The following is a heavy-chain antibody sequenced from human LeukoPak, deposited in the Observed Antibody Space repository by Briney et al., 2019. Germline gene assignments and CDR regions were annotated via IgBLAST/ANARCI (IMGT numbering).Heavy chain of an antibody. D-gene: IGHD6-6*01. V-gene: IGHV3-21*01. CDR1: GFTFSSYS. J-gene: IGHJ4*02. CDR3: ARPPLGAYSSSGIDY. Sequence: GSLRLSCAASGFTFSSYSMNWVRQAPGKGLEWVSSISSSSSYIYYADSVKGRFTISRDNAKNSLYLQMNSLRAEDTAVYYCARPPLGAYSSSGIDYWGQGTLVTVSS. CDR2: ISSSSSYI.